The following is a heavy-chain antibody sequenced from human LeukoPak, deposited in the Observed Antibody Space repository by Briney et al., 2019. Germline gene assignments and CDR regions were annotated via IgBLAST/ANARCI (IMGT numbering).Heavy chain of an antibody. CDR1: GFTFSSYS. CDR3: AREPPVDGYDSVY. Sequence: GGSLRLSCAASGFTFSSYSMNWVRQAPGKGLGWVSSISSSSSYIYYADSVKGRFTISRDNAKNSLYLQMNSPRAEDTAVYYCAREPPVDGYDSVYWGQGTLVTVSS. J-gene: IGHJ4*02. D-gene: IGHD5-12*01. CDR2: ISSSSSYI. V-gene: IGHV3-21*01.